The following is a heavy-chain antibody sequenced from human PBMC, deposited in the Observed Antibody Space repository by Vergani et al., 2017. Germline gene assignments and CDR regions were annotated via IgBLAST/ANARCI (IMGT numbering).Heavy chain of an antibody. CDR3: ARGNTETNGHLYYYYYMDV. CDR2: IDHTGRP. D-gene: IGHD4-11*01. V-gene: IGHV4-34*01. Sequence: QVQLQQWGGGLLKPSETLSLTCVVNGGSFTSYHWTWIRQSPGEGLEWVGDIDHTGRPDYNPSLKSRLTMSLDKSRNQFSLTLNSVTATDTAIYFCARGNTETNGHLYYYYYMDVWGQGTAVTVS. CDR1: GGSFTSYH. J-gene: IGHJ6*03.